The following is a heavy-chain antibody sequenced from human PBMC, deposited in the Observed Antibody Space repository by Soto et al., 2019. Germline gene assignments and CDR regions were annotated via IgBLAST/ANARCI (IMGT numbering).Heavy chain of an antibody. J-gene: IGHJ4*01. CDR1: GYTFTDYY. CDR2: INPKSGGT. D-gene: IGHD2-21*01. CDR3: ARDLAKGGVSAGFDY. Sequence: ASVKVSCKASGYTFTDYYMHWVRQSPGQGHEWMVWINPKSGGTMYPQKFQGRVTMTWDTSIDTAFMALTRLRSDDTAVYYCARDLAKGGVSAGFDYWGQ. V-gene: IGHV1-2*02.